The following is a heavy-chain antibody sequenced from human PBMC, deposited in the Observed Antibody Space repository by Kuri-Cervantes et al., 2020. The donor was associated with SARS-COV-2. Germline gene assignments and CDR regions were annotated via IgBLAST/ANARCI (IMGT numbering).Heavy chain of an antibody. CDR1: GFTFSSYS. D-gene: IGHD3-10*01. Sequence: GESLKISCAASGFTFSSYSMNWVRQAPGKGLEWVSSISSSSSYIYYADSVKGRFTISRGNAKNSLYLQMNSLRAEDTAVYYCARDKYYSSGSQLDYWGQGTLVTVSS. CDR2: ISSSSSYI. V-gene: IGHV3-21*01. CDR3: ARDKYYSSGSQLDY. J-gene: IGHJ4*02.